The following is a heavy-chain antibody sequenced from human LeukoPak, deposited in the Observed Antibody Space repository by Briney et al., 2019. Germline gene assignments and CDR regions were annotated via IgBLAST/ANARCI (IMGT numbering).Heavy chain of an antibody. CDR3: AREGTDSSGWYAQGYFDY. J-gene: IGHJ4*02. Sequence: PSETLSLTCTVSGGSISSYYWSWIRQPPGKGLEWIGYIYYSGSTNYNPSLKSRVTISVDTSKNQFSLKLSSVTAADTAVCYCAREGTDSSGWYAQGYFDYWGQGTLVTVSS. CDR1: GGSISSYY. CDR2: IYYSGST. V-gene: IGHV4-59*01. D-gene: IGHD6-19*01.